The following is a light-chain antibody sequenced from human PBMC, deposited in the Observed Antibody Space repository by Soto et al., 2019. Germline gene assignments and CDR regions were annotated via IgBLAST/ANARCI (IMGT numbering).Light chain of an antibody. CDR2: GAS. Sequence: EIVLTQSPGTLSLSPGERATLSCRASQSVSSSYLGWYQQKPGQSPRLVIYGASSRATGIPDRFSGSGSGTDFTLTISRLAPEDFAVYYCQQYSSSPTWTFGQGTKVEIK. CDR1: QSVSSSY. J-gene: IGKJ1*01. V-gene: IGKV3-20*01. CDR3: QQYSSSPTWT.